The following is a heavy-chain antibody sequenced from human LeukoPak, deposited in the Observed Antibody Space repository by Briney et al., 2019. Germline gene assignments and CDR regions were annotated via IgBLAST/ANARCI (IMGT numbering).Heavy chain of an antibody. Sequence: GGSLRLSCAASGFAFSSFSMHWVRQAPGKGLEWVANIKQDGSEKYYVDSVKGRFTISRDNAKNSLYLQMNSLRAEDTAVYYCARDKSSSWYSDWGQGTLVTVSS. CDR1: GFAFSSFS. CDR2: IKQDGSEK. J-gene: IGHJ4*02. CDR3: ARDKSSSWYSD. D-gene: IGHD6-13*01. V-gene: IGHV3-7*01.